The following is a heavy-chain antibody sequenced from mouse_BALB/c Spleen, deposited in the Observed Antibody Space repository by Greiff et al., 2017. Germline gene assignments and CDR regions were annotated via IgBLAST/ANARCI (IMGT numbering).Heavy chain of an antibody. J-gene: IGHJ2*01. D-gene: IGHD6-1*01. V-gene: IGHV6-6*02. CDR3: TRSLPDY. CDR2: IRLKSNNYAT. CDR1: GFTFSNYW. Sequence: EVMLVESGGGLVQPGGSMKLSCVASGFTFSNYWMNWVRQSPEKGLEWVAEIRLKSNNYATHYAESVKGRFTISRDDSKSSVYLQMNNLRAEDTGIYYCTRSLPDYWGQGTTLTVSS.